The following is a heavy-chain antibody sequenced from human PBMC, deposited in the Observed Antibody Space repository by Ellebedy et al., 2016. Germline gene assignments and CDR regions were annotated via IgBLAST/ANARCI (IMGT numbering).Heavy chain of an antibody. CDR3: AEGGALDY. CDR2: ISYDGSNK. V-gene: IGHV3-30*18. Sequence: GESLKISXAASGFTFSSYGMHWVRQAPGKGLEWVAVISYDGSNKYYADSVKGRFTISRDNSKNTLYLQMNSLRAEDTAVYYCAEGGALDYWGQGTLVTVSS. J-gene: IGHJ4*02. CDR1: GFTFSSYG. D-gene: IGHD3-16*01.